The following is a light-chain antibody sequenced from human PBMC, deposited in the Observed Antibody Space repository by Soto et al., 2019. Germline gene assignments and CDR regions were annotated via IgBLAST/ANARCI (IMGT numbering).Light chain of an antibody. CDR1: QGVSSS. Sequence: EIVMTQSPATLSVSPGERATLSCRASQGVSSSLAWYQQTAGQAPRLLIYDASTRATGIPARFSGSGSGTEFTLTISSLQSEDFAIYYCQQYNIWPRTFGQGTRVEI. V-gene: IGKV3-15*01. CDR3: QQYNIWPRT. CDR2: DAS. J-gene: IGKJ1*01.